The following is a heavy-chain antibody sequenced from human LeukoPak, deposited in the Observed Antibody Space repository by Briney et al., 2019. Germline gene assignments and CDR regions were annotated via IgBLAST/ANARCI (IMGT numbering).Heavy chain of an antibody. Sequence: KIGESLKISCKASGYTFSTYSIAWVRQMPGKGLEWMGFVYPGDSGSRYSPSFEGQVTISADNSINTAYLRWSSLKASDTAMYYCARGLGSPDYWGQGTLVTVSS. J-gene: IGHJ4*02. CDR1: GYTFSTYS. V-gene: IGHV5-51*01. CDR3: ARGLGSPDY. CDR2: VYPGDSGS. D-gene: IGHD2-15*01.